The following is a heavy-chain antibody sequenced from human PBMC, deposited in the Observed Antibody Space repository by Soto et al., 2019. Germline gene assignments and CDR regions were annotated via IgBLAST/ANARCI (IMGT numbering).Heavy chain of an antibody. J-gene: IGHJ4*02. CDR1: GFTFSSYG. V-gene: IGHV3-30*18. CDR2: ISYDGSNK. CDR3: AKRKMVRGANAAVDY. Sequence: PGGSLRLSCAASGFTFSSYGMHWVRQAPGKGLEWVAVISYDGSNKYYADSVKGRFTISRDNSKNTLYLQMNSLRAEDTAVYYCAKRKMVRGANAAVDYWGQGTLVTVSS. D-gene: IGHD3-10*01.